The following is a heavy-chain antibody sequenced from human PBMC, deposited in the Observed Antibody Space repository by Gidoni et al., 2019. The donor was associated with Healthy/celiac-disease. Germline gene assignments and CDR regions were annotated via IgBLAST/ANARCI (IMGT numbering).Heavy chain of an antibody. J-gene: IGHJ4*02. D-gene: IGHD3-10*01. CDR3: ARGERPGFGDLVLSF. Sequence: QVQLVQSGAEVKKPGASVKVSCKASGYTFPGYYMHWVRQAPGQGLEWMGWINPNSGGTNYAQKFQGRVTMTRDTSISTAYMELSRLRSDDTAVYYCARGERPGFGDLVLSFWGQGTLVTVSS. CDR1: GYTFPGYY. V-gene: IGHV1-2*02. CDR2: INPNSGGT.